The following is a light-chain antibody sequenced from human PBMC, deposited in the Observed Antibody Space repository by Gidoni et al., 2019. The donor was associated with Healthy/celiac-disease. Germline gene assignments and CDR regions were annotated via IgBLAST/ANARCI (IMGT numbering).Light chain of an antibody. CDR1: RLDVVSYNL. CDR3: CSYAGSSTVV. V-gene: IGLV2-23*02. Sequence: QSALTQPASVSGTPGQSIPISCTGTRLDVVSYNLVSWYQQHPGKAPKLMIYEVSNRPSGVSTRFSGSKSGNTASLTSSALQAEDEADYYCCSYAGSSTVVFGGGTKLTVL. J-gene: IGLJ2*01. CDR2: EVS.